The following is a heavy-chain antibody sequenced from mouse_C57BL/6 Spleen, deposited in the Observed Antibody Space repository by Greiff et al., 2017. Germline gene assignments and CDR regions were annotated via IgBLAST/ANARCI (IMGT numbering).Heavy chain of an antibody. Sequence: EVQLVESGGGLVKPGGSLKLSCAASGFTFSSYAMSWVRQTPEKRLEWVATISDGGSYTYYPDNVKGRFTISRGNAKNNLYLQMSHLKSEDTAMYYCARDGGRLRRYFDVWGTGTTVTVSS. D-gene: IGHD2-2*01. V-gene: IGHV5-4*01. CDR2: ISDGGSYT. J-gene: IGHJ1*03. CDR3: ARDGGRLRRYFDV. CDR1: GFTFSSYA.